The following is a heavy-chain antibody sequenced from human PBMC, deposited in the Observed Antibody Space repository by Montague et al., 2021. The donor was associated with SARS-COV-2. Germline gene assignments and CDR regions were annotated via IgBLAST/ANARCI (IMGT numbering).Heavy chain of an antibody. CDR2: IYYTGNT. CDR3: ARLKRYFDSSGSPSAFDF. Sequence: SETLSLTCTVSGGSITNNIDYWAWIRQPPGKGLEWIGSIYYTGNTYYXXXLKRRVTISVVTSKNHFTLKLRSVTAAETAVYYCARLKRYFDSSGSPSAFDFWGQGTKVTVSS. D-gene: IGHD3-22*01. CDR1: GGSITNNIDY. J-gene: IGHJ3*01. V-gene: IGHV4-39*02.